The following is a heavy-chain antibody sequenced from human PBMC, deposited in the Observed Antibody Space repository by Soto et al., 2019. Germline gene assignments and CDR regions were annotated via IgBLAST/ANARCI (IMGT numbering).Heavy chain of an antibody. V-gene: IGHV4-59*01. Sequence: PSETLSLTCTVSGGSISSYYWSWIRQPPGKGLEWIGYIYYSGSTNYNPSLKSRVTISVDTSKNQFSLKLSSVTAADTAVYYCARVYVAAAGVVWFDPWGQGTLVTV. CDR1: GGSISSYY. J-gene: IGHJ5*02. CDR3: ARVYVAAAGVVWFDP. CDR2: IYYSGST. D-gene: IGHD6-13*01.